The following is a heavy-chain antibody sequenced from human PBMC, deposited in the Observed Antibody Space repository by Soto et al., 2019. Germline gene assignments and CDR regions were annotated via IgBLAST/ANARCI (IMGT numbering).Heavy chain of an antibody. CDR2: MNPNSGNT. J-gene: IGHJ4*02. Sequence: ASVKVSCKASGYTFTSYDINWVRQATGQGLEWMGWMNPNSGNTGYAQKFQGRVTMTRNTSISTAYMELSSLRSEDTAVYYCARNYSNYEGFDYWGQGTLVTVSS. CDR1: GYTFTSYD. D-gene: IGHD4-4*01. CDR3: ARNYSNYEGFDY. V-gene: IGHV1-8*02.